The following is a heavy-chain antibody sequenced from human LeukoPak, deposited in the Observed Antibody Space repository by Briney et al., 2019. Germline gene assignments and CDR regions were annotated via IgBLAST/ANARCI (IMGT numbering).Heavy chain of an antibody. J-gene: IGHJ4*02. D-gene: IGHD3-9*01. CDR2: INPSGGST. CDR3: ARGPTDILTGYPDDY. V-gene: IGHV1-46*01. CDR1: GYTFTSYY. Sequence: ASVKVSCKASGYTFTSYYMYWVRQAPRPGHDWMGIINPSGGSTSYAQKFQGRVTMTRDTSTSTVYMELSSLRSEDTAVYYCARGPTDILTGYPDDYWGQGTRVTVSS.